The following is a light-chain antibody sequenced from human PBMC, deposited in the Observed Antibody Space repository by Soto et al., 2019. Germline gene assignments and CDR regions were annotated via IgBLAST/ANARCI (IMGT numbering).Light chain of an antibody. Sequence: QSALTQPPSASGSPGQSVTIXXXXXXXXVXAYNYVSWYQQYPGKAPKLMIYEVNKRPSGVPDRFSGSKSGKTASLTVSGLQPEDEADYHCTSYAGSNIWVFGGGTKVTVL. CDR1: XXXVXAYNY. CDR2: EVN. J-gene: IGLJ3*02. CDR3: TSYAGSNIWV. V-gene: IGLV2-8*01.